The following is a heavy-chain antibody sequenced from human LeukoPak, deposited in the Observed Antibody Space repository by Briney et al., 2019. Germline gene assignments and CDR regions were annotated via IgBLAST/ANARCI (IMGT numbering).Heavy chain of an antibody. CDR2: MNPNSGNT. CDR1: GYTFTSYD. Sequence: ASVKVSCKASGYTFTSYDINWVRQATRQGLEWMGWMNPNSGNTGYAQKFQGRVTITRNTSISTAYMELSRLRSDDTAVYYCARDDTYSGSYYYYMDVWGKGTTVTISS. J-gene: IGHJ6*03. CDR3: ARDDTYSGSYYYYMDV. D-gene: IGHD1-26*01. V-gene: IGHV1-8*03.